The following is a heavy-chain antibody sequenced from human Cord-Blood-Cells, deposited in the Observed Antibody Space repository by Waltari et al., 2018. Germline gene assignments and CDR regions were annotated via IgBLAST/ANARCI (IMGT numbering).Heavy chain of an antibody. J-gene: IGHJ6*03. CDR1: GGSFSGYY. D-gene: IGHD3-22*01. V-gene: IGHV4-34*01. Sequence: QVQLQQWGAGLLKPSETLSLTCAVYGGSFSGYYWSWIRQPPGKGLEWIGEINHSGSTNYNPSLKSRVTISVDTSKNLFSLKLSSVTAADTAVYYCARHLRDSSGYYYDYYYYYYMDVWGKGTTVTVSS. CDR3: ARHLRDSSGYYYDYYYYYYMDV. CDR2: INHSGST.